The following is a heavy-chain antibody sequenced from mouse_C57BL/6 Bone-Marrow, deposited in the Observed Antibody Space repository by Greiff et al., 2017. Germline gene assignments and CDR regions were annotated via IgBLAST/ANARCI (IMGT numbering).Heavy chain of an antibody. CDR3: ARDSQATGAWYFDY. J-gene: IGHJ2*01. CDR2: IRNKANGYTT. D-gene: IGHD3-2*02. V-gene: IGHV7-3*01. CDR1: GFTFTDYY. Sequence: EVKLMESGGGLVQPGGSLSLSCAASGFTFTDYYMSWVRQPPGKALEWLGFIRNKANGYTTEYSASVKGRFTISRDNSQSILYLQMNALRAEDSATYYCARDSQATGAWYFDYWGQGTTLTVSS.